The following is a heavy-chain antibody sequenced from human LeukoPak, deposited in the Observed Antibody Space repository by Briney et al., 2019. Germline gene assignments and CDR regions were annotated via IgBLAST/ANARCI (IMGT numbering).Heavy chain of an antibody. D-gene: IGHD5-12*01. CDR2: ITGSDDKT. CDR3: AKGPQLYSGYHPDY. V-gene: IGHV3-23*01. CDR1: GFTFSSSA. J-gene: IGHJ4*02. Sequence: SGGSLRLSCAASGFTFSSSAMTWVRQAPGKGLQWVSTITGSDDKTYYADSVKGRFTISRDFSENMVHLHMNSLRVEDTAIYYCAKGPQLYSGYHPDYWGQGTLVTVSS.